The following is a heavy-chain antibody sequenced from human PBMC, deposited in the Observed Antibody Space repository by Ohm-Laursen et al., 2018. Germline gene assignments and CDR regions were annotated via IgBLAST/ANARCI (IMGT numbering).Heavy chain of an antibody. Sequence: SLRLSCAATGFTVSTNYMNWVRQAPGKGLEWVSVIYSGGSTYYADSVKGRFTISRDTSKNTLYLQMNSLRAEDTAVHYCARDGGSIPALYWGQGTLVTVSS. J-gene: IGHJ4*02. CDR2: IYSGGST. V-gene: IGHV3-66*01. CDR3: ARDGGSIPALY. CDR1: GFTVSTNY. D-gene: IGHD6-13*01.